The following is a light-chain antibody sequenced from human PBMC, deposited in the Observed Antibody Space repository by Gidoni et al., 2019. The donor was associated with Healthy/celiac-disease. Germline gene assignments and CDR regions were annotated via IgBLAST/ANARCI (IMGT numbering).Light chain of an antibody. J-gene: IGLJ2*01. V-gene: IGLV3-1*01. CDR3: QAWDSSTEGVV. CDR1: KLGDKY. CDR2: QDS. Sequence: SYELTQPPSVSVPPGQTASITCSGDKLGDKYACWYQQTPGQSPVLVIYQDSKRPSGIPERFSGSNSGNTATLTISGTQAMDEADYYCQAWDSSTEGVVFGGGTKLTVL.